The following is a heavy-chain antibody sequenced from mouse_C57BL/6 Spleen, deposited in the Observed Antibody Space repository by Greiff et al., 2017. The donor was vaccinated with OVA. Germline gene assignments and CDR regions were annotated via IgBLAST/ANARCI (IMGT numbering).Heavy chain of an antibody. Sequence: QVQLQQPGTELVKPGASVKLSCKASGYTFTSYWMHWVKQRPGQGLEWIGNINPSNGGTNYNEKFKSKATLTVDNSSSTAYMQLSSMTSEDSAVYYCARDYYGSSQAWFAYWGQGTLVTVSA. CDR2: INPSNGGT. J-gene: IGHJ3*01. CDR1: GYTFTSYW. CDR3: ARDYYGSSQAWFAY. D-gene: IGHD1-1*01. V-gene: IGHV1-53*01.